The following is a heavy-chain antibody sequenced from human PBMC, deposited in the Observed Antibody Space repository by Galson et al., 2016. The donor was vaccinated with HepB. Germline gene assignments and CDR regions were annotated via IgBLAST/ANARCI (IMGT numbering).Heavy chain of an antibody. CDR2: ISGSGGSA. CDR3: AKFHYVTTINTHFDC. CDR1: GFNFRNYA. Sequence: SLRLSCAASGFNFRNYAMSWVRQAPGKGLEWVSSISGSGGSAYYADSVKGRFTISRDNSNNTLYLQMNSLSAEDTAIYYCAKFHYVTTINTHFDCWGQGTLVTVSS. J-gene: IGHJ4*02. V-gene: IGHV3-23*01. D-gene: IGHD4-11*01.